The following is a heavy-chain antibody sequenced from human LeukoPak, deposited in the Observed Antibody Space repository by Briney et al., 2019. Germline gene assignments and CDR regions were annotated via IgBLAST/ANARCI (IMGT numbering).Heavy chain of an antibody. CDR1: GGSFSGYY. CDR2: INHSGST. D-gene: IGHD1-26*01. Sequence: SETLSLTCAVYGGSFSGYYWSWIRQPPGKGLEWIGEINHSGSTNYNPSLKSRVTISVDTSKNQFSLKLSSVTAADTAVYYCAVQNGATTWNWFDPWGQGTLVTVSS. CDR3: AVQNGATTWNWFDP. J-gene: IGHJ5*02. V-gene: IGHV4-34*01.